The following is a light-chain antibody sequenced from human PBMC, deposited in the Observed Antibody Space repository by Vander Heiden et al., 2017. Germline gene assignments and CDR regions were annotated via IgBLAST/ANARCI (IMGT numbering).Light chain of an antibody. CDR1: DIGTKG. V-gene: IGLV3-21*02. CDR2: DDS. J-gene: IGLJ2*01. Sequence: SYVLTQPPPVSVAPGQTARIHCGGNDIGTKGVHWYQQRPGQAPVLVVYDDSDRPSGIPERFSGSTSANTATLTISGVEAGDEADYFCQVWDTRSDHVVFGGGTKLTVL. CDR3: QVWDTRSDHVV.